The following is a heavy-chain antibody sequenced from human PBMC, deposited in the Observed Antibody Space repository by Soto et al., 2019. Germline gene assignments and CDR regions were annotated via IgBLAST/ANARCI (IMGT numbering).Heavy chain of an antibody. D-gene: IGHD6-6*01. J-gene: IGHJ4*01. V-gene: IGHV4-34*01. CDR2: ISQSGNT. CDR3: ATAPKVSGSSQTRPDF. CDR1: SGSFSGYY. Sequence: SATLSLTCSIYSGSFSGYYWSWIRQPPGKGLEWIGEISQSGNTNYSPSLKSRVSISIDTSKKQFSLNLASVSAADTAVYYCATAPKVSGSSQTRPDFWGQGTLVTVSP.